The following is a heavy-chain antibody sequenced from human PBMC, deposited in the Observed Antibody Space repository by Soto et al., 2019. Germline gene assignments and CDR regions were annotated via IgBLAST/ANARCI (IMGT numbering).Heavy chain of an antibody. CDR2: INAGNGNT. J-gene: IGHJ6*04. V-gene: IGHV1-3*01. D-gene: IGHD3-3*01. Sequence: QVQLVQSGAEVKKPGASVKVSCKASGYTFTSYAMHWVRQAPGQRLEWMGWINAGNGNTKYSQKFQGRVTITRDTSASTAYRELSSLRSEDRAVYSWARDALFLWVYSYGMDVGGKGTTVTVSS. CDR1: GYTFTSYA. CDR3: ARDALFLWVYSYGMDV.